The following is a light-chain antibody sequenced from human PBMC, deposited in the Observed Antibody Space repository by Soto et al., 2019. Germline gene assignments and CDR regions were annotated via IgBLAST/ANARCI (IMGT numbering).Light chain of an antibody. CDR2: GAS. J-gene: IGKJ5*01. Sequence: DIVMTQSPATLSVSPGERVTLSCRASQSVSRNLAWYQQKPGQPPGLLIFGASTRANGIPARFSGSGSGTEFTLTISSLQSEDFAVYYCQQDKNWPPITFGQGTRLEVK. V-gene: IGKV3D-15*01. CDR3: QQDKNWPPIT. CDR1: QSVSRN.